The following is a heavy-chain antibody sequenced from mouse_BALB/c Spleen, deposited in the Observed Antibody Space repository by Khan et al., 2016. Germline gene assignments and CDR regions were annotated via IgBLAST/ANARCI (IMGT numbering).Heavy chain of an antibody. J-gene: IGHJ3*01. CDR1: GYTFTSYW. D-gene: IGHD4-1*01. Sequence: QVQLQQSGAELAKPGASVKMSCKASGYTFTSYWMHWVKQRPGQGLEWIGYINPSTGYTEYNQKFKDRATLTADKSSSTAYMQLSSLTSEDSAVYYCARWDVAYWGQGTLVTVSA. V-gene: IGHV1-7*01. CDR3: ARWDVAY. CDR2: INPSTGYT.